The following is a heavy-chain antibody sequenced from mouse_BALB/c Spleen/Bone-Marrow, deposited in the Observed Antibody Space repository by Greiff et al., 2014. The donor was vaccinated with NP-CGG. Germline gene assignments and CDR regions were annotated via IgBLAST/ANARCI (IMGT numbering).Heavy chain of an antibody. J-gene: IGHJ2*01. D-gene: IGHD4-1*01. CDR1: GFTFSSFG. Sequence: DVKLVESGGGLVQPGGSRKLSCAASGFTFSSFGMHWVRQAPEKGLEWVAYISSGSSTIFHADTVKGRFTVSRDNPKNTLFLQMTSLRSEDTAMYYCTRGGNWDDFDYWGQGTTLTVSS. CDR3: TRGGNWDDFDY. V-gene: IGHV5-17*02. CDR2: ISSGSSTI.